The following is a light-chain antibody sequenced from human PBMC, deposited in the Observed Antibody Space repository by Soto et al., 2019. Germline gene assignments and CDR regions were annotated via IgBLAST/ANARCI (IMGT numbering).Light chain of an antibody. CDR1: NVDVGGYNY. J-gene: IGLJ1*01. CDR2: EVS. CDR3: ASYTIKTTYV. Sequence: QSVLTQPASVPGSPGQSITISCTGTNVDVGGYNYVSWYQHHPGKAPKLLIFEVSNRPSGVSNRFSGSKSGNTASLTISGLQSEDEADYYCASYTIKTTYVFGSGTKVTVL. V-gene: IGLV2-14*01.